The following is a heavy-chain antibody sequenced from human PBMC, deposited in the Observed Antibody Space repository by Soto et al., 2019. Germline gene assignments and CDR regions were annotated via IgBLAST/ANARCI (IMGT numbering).Heavy chain of an antibody. CDR2: INAGNGNT. J-gene: IGHJ4*02. V-gene: IGHV1-3*01. Sequence: GASVKVSCKASGYTFTSYAVHWVRQAPGQRLEWMGWINAGNGNTKYSQKFQGRVTITRDTSASTAYMELSSLRSEDTAVYYCASDVFYYYDSSGYPGYWGQGTLVTVS. D-gene: IGHD3-22*01. CDR1: GYTFTSYA. CDR3: ASDVFYYYDSSGYPGY.